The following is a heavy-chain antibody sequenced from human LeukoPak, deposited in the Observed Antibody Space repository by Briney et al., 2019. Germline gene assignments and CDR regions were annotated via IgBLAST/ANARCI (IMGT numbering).Heavy chain of an antibody. CDR2: IKQDGSEK. D-gene: IGHD5-24*01. J-gene: IGHJ4*02. CDR3: ASSMGYKPFDY. V-gene: IGHV3-7*01. Sequence: GGSLRLSCAASGFTFSSYWMSWVRQAPGKGLEWVANIKQDGSEKYYVDSVKGRFTISRDNAKNSLYLQMNSPRAEDTAVYYCASSMGYKPFDYWGQGTLVTVSS. CDR1: GFTFSSYW.